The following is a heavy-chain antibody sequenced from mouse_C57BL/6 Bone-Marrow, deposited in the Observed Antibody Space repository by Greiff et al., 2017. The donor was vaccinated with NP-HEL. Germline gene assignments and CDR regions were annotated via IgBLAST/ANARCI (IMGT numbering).Heavy chain of an antibody. CDR3: ARVYYGNYLFAY. J-gene: IGHJ3*01. V-gene: IGHV1-22*01. Sequence: VQLQQPGPELVKPGASVKMSCKASGYTFTDYNMHWVKQSHGKSLEWIGYINPNNGGTSYNQKFKGKATLTVNKSSSTAYMELRSLTSEDSAVYYCARVYYGNYLFAYWGQGTLVTVSA. D-gene: IGHD2-1*01. CDR1: GYTFTDYN. CDR2: INPNNGGT.